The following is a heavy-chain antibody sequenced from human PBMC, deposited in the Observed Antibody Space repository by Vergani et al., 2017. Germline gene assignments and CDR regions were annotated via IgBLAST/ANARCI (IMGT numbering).Heavy chain of an antibody. D-gene: IGHD2-2*01. CDR1: GGSISSYY. CDR2: IYYSGST. Sequence: QVQLQESGPGLVKPSETLSLTCTVSGGSISSYYWSWIRQPPGKGLEWIGYIYYSGSTNYNPSLKSRVTISVDTSKNQFSLKLSSVTAADTAVYYCARGPAGPYYYYYYCMDVWGKGTTVTVSS. V-gene: IGHV4-59*12. J-gene: IGHJ6*03. CDR3: ARGPAGPYYYYYYCMDV.